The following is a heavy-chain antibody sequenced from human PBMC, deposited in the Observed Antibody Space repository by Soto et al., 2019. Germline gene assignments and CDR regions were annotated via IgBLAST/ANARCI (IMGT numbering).Heavy chain of an antibody. D-gene: IGHD1-1*01. J-gene: IGHJ6*02. Sequence: GGALRLSCAASGFTSISYAMSWVRQAPGKGLEWVSTISDSGSGTYYADSVKDRFTISRDNSQNTLYLQMNSLRAEDTAVYYCAKDGRPNSYYFHYGVDVWGQGTTVTVSS. CDR1: GFTSISYA. CDR3: AKDGRPNSYYFHYGVDV. CDR2: ISDSGSGT. V-gene: IGHV3-23*01.